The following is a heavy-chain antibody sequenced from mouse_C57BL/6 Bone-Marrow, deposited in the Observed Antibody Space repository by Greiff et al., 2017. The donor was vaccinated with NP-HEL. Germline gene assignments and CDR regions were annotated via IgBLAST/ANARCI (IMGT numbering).Heavy chain of an antibody. V-gene: IGHV7-3*01. CDR2: IRNKADGYTI. J-gene: IGHJ4*01. CDR3: ARSVFYYCAEDPFYAMDY. Sequence: EVKLVESGGGLVQPGGSLSLSCAASGFTFTDYYMSWVRQPPGKALEWLGFIRNKADGYTIEYNVSVKGRFTISRAYSQSILYLHMMPSRAVDIATYYCARSVFYYCAEDPFYAMDYWGQGTSVTASS. D-gene: IGHD1-1*01. CDR1: GFTFTDYY.